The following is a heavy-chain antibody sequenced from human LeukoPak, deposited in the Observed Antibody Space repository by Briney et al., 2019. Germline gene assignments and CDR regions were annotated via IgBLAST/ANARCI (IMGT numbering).Heavy chain of an antibody. CDR1: GFTFDDYG. CDR2: INWNSGVT. Sequence: GRSLRLSCAASGFTFDDYGMSWVRQVPGRGLEWICGINWNSGVTGYADSVKGRFNISRDNAKNSLFLQMNSLRDEDTAFYYCARGDGPTVTADYFQNWGQGTLVTVS. CDR3: ARGDGPTVTADYFQN. V-gene: IGHV3-20*04. D-gene: IGHD4-17*01. J-gene: IGHJ1*01.